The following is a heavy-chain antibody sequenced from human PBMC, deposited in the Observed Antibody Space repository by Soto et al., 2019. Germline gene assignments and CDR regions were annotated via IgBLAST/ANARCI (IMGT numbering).Heavy chain of an antibody. V-gene: IGHV3-48*01. D-gene: IGHD3-22*01. J-gene: IGHJ3*01. CDR3: ARDQLYYNDISGRPLNAFDV. CDR1: GFTFRNYG. Sequence: GGSLRLSCAASGFTFRNYGMNWVRQAPGKGQEKVAYIGIGSSTKYYAESVKGRFTISRDNAKNSLYLQMNSLRAEDTAVYYCARDQLYYNDISGRPLNAFDVWGQGTMVTVSS. CDR2: IGIGSSTK.